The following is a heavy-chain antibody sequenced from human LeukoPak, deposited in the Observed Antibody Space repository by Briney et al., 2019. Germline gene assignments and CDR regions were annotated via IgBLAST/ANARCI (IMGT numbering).Heavy chain of an antibody. Sequence: SETLSLTCTVSGGSISSYYWSWIRQPPGKGLEWIGYIYYSGSTNYNPSLKSRVTISVDTSKNQFSLKLSSVTAADTAVYYCARHVICGGDCYSIDYWGQGTLVTASS. CDR2: IYYSGST. V-gene: IGHV4-59*08. J-gene: IGHJ4*02. D-gene: IGHD2-21*02. CDR1: GGSISSYY. CDR3: ARHVICGGDCYSIDY.